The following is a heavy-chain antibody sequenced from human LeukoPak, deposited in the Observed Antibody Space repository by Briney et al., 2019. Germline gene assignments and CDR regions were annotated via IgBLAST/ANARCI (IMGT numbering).Heavy chain of an antibody. J-gene: IGHJ5*02. CDR1: GGSFSGYY. Sequence: SETLSLTCAVYGGSFSGYYWSWIRQPPGKGLEWIGEINHSGSTNYNPSLKSRVTISVDTSKNQFSLKLSSVTAADTAVYYCARSGAMSIAARPRRCWFDPWGQGTLVTVSS. CDR2: INHSGST. V-gene: IGHV4-34*01. CDR3: ARSGAMSIAARPRRCWFDP. D-gene: IGHD6-6*01.